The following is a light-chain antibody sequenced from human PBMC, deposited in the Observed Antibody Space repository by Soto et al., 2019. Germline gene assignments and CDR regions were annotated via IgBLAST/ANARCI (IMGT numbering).Light chain of an antibody. V-gene: IGKV3-20*01. Sequence: QSPSALSLTPGERATVSCRASQTITTYLAWYPQRPGQAPRLLSYCASNRAPGIADRLSGSGSRTDFTPPMGSREPEDFAVFSSLPYGSSGTFGQGTKVDIK. J-gene: IGKJ1*01. CDR2: CAS. CDR1: QTITTY. CDR3: LPYGSSGT.